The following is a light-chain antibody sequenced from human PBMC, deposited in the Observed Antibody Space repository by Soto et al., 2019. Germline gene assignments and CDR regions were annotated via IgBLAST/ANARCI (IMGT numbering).Light chain of an antibody. Sequence: QSVLTQPPSASGTPGQRVTISCSGSSSNIGRNYVYWYQQFPGTAPRLLIYSNNQRPSEVPDRFSASKSGTSASLAISGLRSEDEADYYCAAWDDSLSGRNWVFGGGTKLTVL. CDR1: SSNIGRNY. V-gene: IGLV1-47*02. CDR2: SNN. J-gene: IGLJ3*02. CDR3: AAWDDSLSGRNWV.